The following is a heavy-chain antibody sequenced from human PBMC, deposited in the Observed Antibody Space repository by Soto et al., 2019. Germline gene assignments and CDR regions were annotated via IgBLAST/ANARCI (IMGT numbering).Heavy chain of an antibody. Sequence: RLSCSASGFIFSSYDMSWVRQAPGKGLEWVSTILVGGSTHYEDSVKGRFTISRDRSKNTLYLQMNSLTAGDTAMYYCAKATATGGGAFDICGQGTMVTVSS. CDR3: AKATATGGGAFDI. CDR2: ILVGGST. D-gene: IGHD2-8*02. CDR1: GFIFSSYD. V-gene: IGHV3-23*01. J-gene: IGHJ3*02.